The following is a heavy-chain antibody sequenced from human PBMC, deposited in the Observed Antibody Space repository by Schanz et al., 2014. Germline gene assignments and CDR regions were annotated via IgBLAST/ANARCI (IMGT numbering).Heavy chain of an antibody. CDR2: ISGSGGST. V-gene: IGHV3-23*01. D-gene: IGHD3-10*01. CDR1: GFTFSTYA. J-gene: IGHJ6*02. CDR3: RLWFGELYYGMDV. Sequence: EVQLLESGGGLVQPGGSLRLSCAASGFTFSTYAMSWVRQAPGKGLEWVSLISGSGGSTYYADSVKGRFTISRDNSKNTLYLQMNSLRAEDTAVYYCRLWFGELYYGMDVWGQGTTVTVSS.